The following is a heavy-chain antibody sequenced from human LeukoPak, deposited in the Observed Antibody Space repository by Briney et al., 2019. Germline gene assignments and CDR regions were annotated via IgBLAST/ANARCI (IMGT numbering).Heavy chain of an antibody. Sequence: GGSLRLSCSASEFTFGTYAMLWVRQAPGKGLEYVTDISSNGRDTYYAASVRGRFSISRVNSNDTLYLQMSSLRPEDTAMYYCARLAAAGHSDYWGQGSLVAVSS. V-gene: IGHV3-64D*06. CDR2: ISSNGRDT. J-gene: IGHJ4*02. CDR3: ARLAAAGHSDY. D-gene: IGHD6-13*01. CDR1: EFTFGTYA.